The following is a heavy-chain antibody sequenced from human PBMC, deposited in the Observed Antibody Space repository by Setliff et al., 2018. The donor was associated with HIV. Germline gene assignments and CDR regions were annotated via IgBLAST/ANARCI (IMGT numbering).Heavy chain of an antibody. CDR1: RFTFSSYA. Sequence: GGSLRLSCAASRFTFSSYAMSWVRQTPGKGLEWVSSITADSKIISYAESVKGRFTISRDNAKNSVYLQMNSLRAEDTAVYYCATLEGVFWFDPWGQGTLVTVSS. J-gene: IGHJ5*02. CDR2: ITADSKII. CDR3: ATLEGVFWFDP. D-gene: IGHD1-1*01. V-gene: IGHV3-23*01.